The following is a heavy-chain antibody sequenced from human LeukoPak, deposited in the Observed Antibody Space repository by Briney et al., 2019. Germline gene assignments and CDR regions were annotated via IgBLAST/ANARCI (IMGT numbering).Heavy chain of an antibody. D-gene: IGHD2-2*01. J-gene: IGHJ6*03. CDR1: GGSFSGYY. V-gene: IGHV4-59*01. Sequence: PSETLSLTCAVYGGSFSGYYWSWIRQPPGKGLEWIGYIYYSGSTNYNPSLKSRVTISVDTSKNQFSLKLSSVTAADTAVYYCARGVRSYYYYYYMDVWGKGTTVTISS. CDR3: ARGVRSYYYYYYMDV. CDR2: IYYSGST.